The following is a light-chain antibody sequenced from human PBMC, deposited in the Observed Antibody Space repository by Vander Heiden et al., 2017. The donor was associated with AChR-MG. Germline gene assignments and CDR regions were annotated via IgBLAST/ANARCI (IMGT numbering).Light chain of an antibody. CDR2: DVT. Sequence: QSALTQPASVSGSPGQSITISCTGTSSDIDDSNYVSWYQQHPGKAPKLIIYDVTWRPSGVSNRFSGSKSGSTASLTISGLQTEDEADYYCSSHTSKYDLDVFGPGTKVTVL. CDR1: SSDIDDSNY. V-gene: IGLV2-14*03. J-gene: IGLJ1*01. CDR3: SSHTSKYDLDV.